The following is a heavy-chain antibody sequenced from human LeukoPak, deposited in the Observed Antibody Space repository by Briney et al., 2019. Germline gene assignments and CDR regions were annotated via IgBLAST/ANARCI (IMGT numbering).Heavy chain of an antibody. CDR1: GFTFSSYA. Sequence: HPGGSLRLSCAASGFTFSSYAMSWVRQAPGKGLEWVSAIGGSGGSTYYADSVKGRFTISRDNSKNMLYLRMNSLRAEDTAVYYCAKDSQLLAYWGQGTLVTVSS. CDR2: IGGSGGST. J-gene: IGHJ4*02. CDR3: AKDSQLLAY. D-gene: IGHD2-2*01. V-gene: IGHV3-23*01.